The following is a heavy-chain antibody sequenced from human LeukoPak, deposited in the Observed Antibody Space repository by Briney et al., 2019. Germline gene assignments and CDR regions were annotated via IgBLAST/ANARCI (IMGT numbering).Heavy chain of an antibody. CDR1: GFTFSSYA. V-gene: IGHV3-30*04. J-gene: IGHJ5*02. D-gene: IGHD2-2*01. Sequence: GGSLRLSCAASGFTFSSYAMHWVRQAPGKGLEWVAVISYDGSNKYYADSVKGRFTISRDNSKNTLYLQMNSLRAEDTAVYYCARSSTSWGWFDPWGQGTLVTVSS. CDR3: ARSSTSWGWFDP. CDR2: ISYDGSNK.